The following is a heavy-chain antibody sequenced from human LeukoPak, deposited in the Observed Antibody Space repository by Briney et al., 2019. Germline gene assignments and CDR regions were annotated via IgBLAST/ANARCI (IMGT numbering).Heavy chain of an antibody. D-gene: IGHD1-7*01. V-gene: IGHV1-69*06. CDR2: IIPIFGTA. J-gene: IGHJ6*03. CDR3: ARVVRSYNWNYPPPYYMDV. CDR1: GGTFSSYA. Sequence: GASVKVSCKASGGTFSSYAISWVRQAPGQGLEWMGGIIPIFGTANYAQKFQGRVTITADKSTSTAYMELSSLRSEDTAVYYCARVVRSYNWNYPPPYYMDVWGKGTTVTVSS.